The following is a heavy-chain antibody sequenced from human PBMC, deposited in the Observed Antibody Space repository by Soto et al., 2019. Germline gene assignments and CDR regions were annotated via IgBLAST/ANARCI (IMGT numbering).Heavy chain of an antibody. CDR2: IYYSGST. CDR3: AHGPGGFDP. CDR1: GVSISSYY. J-gene: IGHJ5*02. Sequence: TLSLTCTVSGVSISSYYWSWIRQPPGKGLEWIGYIYYSGSTNYNPSLKSRVTISVDTSKNQFSLKLSSVTAADTAVYYCAHGPGGFDPGGQGTLVTVSS. V-gene: IGHV4-59*01.